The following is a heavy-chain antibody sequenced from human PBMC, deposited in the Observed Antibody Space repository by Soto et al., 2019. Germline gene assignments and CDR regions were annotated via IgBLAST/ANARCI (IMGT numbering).Heavy chain of an antibody. CDR2: ISYSGST. CDR3: ARLPPDWVHMGTSRGWFDP. D-gene: IGHD3-9*01. J-gene: IGHJ5*02. V-gene: IGHV4-39*01. Sequence: QLQLQESGPGLVKSSETLSLTCTVSGGSISSSSYYWGWIRQPPGKGLEWIGSISYSGSTSYNPSLRSRVTISVDTSNNQFSLKLTSVTAADTAVYYCARLPPDWVHMGTSRGWFDPWGQGTLVTVSS. CDR1: GGSISSSSYY.